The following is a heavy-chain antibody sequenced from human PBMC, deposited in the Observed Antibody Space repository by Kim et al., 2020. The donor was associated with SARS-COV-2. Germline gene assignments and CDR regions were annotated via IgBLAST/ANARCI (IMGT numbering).Heavy chain of an antibody. J-gene: IGHJ4*02. V-gene: IGHV3-23*01. CDR1: GFTFSSYA. Sequence: GGSLRLSCVASGFTFSSYATIWVRQAPGKGLERVSLISTSGSTYYADSVKGRFTVSRDNSKNTLYLQMNSLRAEDTAVYYCARGRGDSWGQGTLVTVSS. CDR2: ISTSGST. CDR3: ARGRGDS.